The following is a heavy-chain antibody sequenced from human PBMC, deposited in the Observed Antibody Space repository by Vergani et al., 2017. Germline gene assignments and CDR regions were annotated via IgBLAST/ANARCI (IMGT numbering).Heavy chain of an antibody. J-gene: IGHJ2*01. CDR3: ALEDNKKYSSGWAYWYFDL. D-gene: IGHD6-19*01. Sequence: QVQLVQSGAEVKKPGASVKVSCKASGYTLTSYAMHWVRQAPGQRLEWMGWINTGNGNTKYSQKFQGRVTITRDTSASTAYMELSSLRSEDTAVYYCALEDNKKYSSGWAYWYFDLWGRGTLVTVSS. CDR2: INTGNGNT. V-gene: IGHV1-3*04. CDR1: GYTLTSYA.